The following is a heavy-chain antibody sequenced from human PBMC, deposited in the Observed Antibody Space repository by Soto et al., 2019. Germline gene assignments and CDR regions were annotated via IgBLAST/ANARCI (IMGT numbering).Heavy chain of an antibody. D-gene: IGHD1-7*01. CDR1: GYTFTSYA. CDR2: INAGNGNT. Sequence: ASVKVSCKASGYTFTSYAMHWVRQAPGQRLEWMGWINAGNGNTKYSQKFQGRVTITRDTSASTAYMELSSLRSEDTAVYYCARDQSITGTTGDAFDIWGQGTMVTVSS. J-gene: IGHJ3*02. CDR3: ARDQSITGTTGDAFDI. V-gene: IGHV1-3*01.